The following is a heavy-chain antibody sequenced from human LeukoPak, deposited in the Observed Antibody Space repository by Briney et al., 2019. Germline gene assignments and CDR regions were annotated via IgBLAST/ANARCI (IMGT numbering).Heavy chain of an antibody. CDR1: GFTFSSYS. V-gene: IGHV3-48*01. J-gene: IGHJ4*02. CDR2: ISSSSSTI. D-gene: IGHD2-2*01. CDR3: ARAEGQLLFDY. Sequence: GGSLRLSCAASGFTFSSYSMNWVRQAPGKGLEWVSYISSSSSTIYYADSVKGRFTISRDNAKNSLYLQMNSLRAEDTAVYYCARAEGQLLFDYWGQGTLVTVSS.